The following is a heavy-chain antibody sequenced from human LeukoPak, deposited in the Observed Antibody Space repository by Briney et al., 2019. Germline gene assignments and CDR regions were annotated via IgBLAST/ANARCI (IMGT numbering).Heavy chain of an antibody. J-gene: IGHJ4*02. D-gene: IGHD5-18*01. V-gene: IGHV3-30-3*01. CDR2: ISYDGSNK. CDR1: GFTFSSYA. Sequence: GGSLRLSCAASGFTFSSYAMHWVRQAPGKGLEWVAVISYDGSNKYYADSVKGRFTISRDNAKNSLYLQMNSLRGEDTAVYYCTVHTGMGYWGQGTLVTVSS. CDR3: TVHTGMGY.